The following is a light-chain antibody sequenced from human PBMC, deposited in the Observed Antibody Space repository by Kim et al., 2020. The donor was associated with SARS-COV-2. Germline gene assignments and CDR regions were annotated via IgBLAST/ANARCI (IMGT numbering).Light chain of an antibody. V-gene: IGLV2-11*01. J-gene: IGLJ2*01. CDR2: DVN. CDR3: SSYGGRYNAV. Sequence: QSVLTQSPSVSGSPGQSVTISCTGTNSDVGGYNYVSWYQQHPGKVPKLLIYDVNKRPSGVPDRFSGSKSGNTASLTISGLQAEDEAVYYCSSYGGRYNAVFGGGTQLTVL. CDR1: NSDVGGYNY.